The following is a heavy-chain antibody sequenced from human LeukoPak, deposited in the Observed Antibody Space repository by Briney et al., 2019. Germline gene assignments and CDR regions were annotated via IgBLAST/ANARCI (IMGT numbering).Heavy chain of an antibody. CDR2: IGYDGSNK. J-gene: IGHJ5*02. CDR1: GFTFSSYG. CDR3: AREVTMIVVVITANWFDP. Sequence: GGSLRLSCVASGFTFSSYGIHWVRQAPGKGLEWVAFIGYDGSNKYYRDSVKGRFTISRDNAKNSLYLQMNSLRAEDTAVYYCAREVTMIVVVITANWFDPWGQGTLVTVSS. D-gene: IGHD3-22*01. V-gene: IGHV3-30*02.